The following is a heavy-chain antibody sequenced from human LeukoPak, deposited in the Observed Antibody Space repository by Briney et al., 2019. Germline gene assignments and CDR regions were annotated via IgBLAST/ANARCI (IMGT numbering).Heavy chain of an antibody. D-gene: IGHD3-10*01. CDR3: ARDRLQGTYIFDL. Sequence: SETLSLTCTVSGASISRGAYYWTWIRQHPGRGLEWIGYTKNTGNTYYNPSLKRRLTISVDTSKNQFSLKLSSMTAADTAVYYCARDRLQGTYIFDLWGQGTLVTVSS. CDR1: GASISRGAYY. CDR2: TKNTGNT. J-gene: IGHJ4*02. V-gene: IGHV4-31*03.